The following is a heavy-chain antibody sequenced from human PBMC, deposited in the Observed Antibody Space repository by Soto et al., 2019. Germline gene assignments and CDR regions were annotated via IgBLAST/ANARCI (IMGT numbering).Heavy chain of an antibody. V-gene: IGHV3-30*18. Sequence: PGGSPRLSCAASGLTVSNYGMHWVRQAPGKGLDWVAVISYDGNNQYYADSVKGRFTISRDNSKKTLYLQMNSLRAEDTAVYYCAKDRTTLYDAVDYWGQGTLVTVSS. CDR3: AKDRTTLYDAVDY. D-gene: IGHD1-7*01. CDR2: ISYDGNNQ. J-gene: IGHJ4*02. CDR1: GLTVSNYG.